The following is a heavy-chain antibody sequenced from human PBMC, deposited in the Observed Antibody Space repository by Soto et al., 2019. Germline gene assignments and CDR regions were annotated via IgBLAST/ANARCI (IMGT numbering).Heavy chain of an antibody. J-gene: IGHJ4*02. V-gene: IGHV1-69*13. D-gene: IGHD2-8*01. CDR2: IIPIFGTA. CDR1: GGTFSSYA. CDR3: ASGYCTNGVCYTFDY. Sequence: SVKVSCKASGGTFSSYAISWVRQAPGQGLEWMGGIIPIFGTANYAQKFQGRVTITADESTSTAYMELSSLRSEDTAVYYCASGYCTNGVCYTFDYWGQGTLVTVSS.